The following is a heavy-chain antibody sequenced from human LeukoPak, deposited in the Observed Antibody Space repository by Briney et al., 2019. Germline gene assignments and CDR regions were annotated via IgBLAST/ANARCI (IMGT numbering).Heavy chain of an antibody. J-gene: IGHJ5*02. D-gene: IGHD3-10*01. Sequence: GGSLRLSCAASVFTFSDYWMAWVREAPGKGLEWVANIWPDGSDTYHVDSVRGRFAISRDNAQYLLNLKMNSLRAEDSAVYYCARWGVNAGLDRWGLGTLVIVSS. V-gene: IGHV3-7*01. CDR1: VFTFSDYW. CDR3: ARWGVNAGLDR. CDR2: IWPDGSDT.